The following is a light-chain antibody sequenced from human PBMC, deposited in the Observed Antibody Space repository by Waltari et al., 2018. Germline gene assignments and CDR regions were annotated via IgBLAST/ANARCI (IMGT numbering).Light chain of an antibody. Sequence: QSVLTQPPSASGTPGQRVTISCSGSSSNIGSNYLYWYQQLPGAAPKPLIYRNKHRPSGVPELFFGSKAGTSASRAISGLLSEDEADYYCAAWDDSLSGRVFGGGTKLTVL. J-gene: IGLJ3*02. V-gene: IGLV1-47*01. CDR3: AAWDDSLSGRV. CDR1: SSNIGSNY. CDR2: RNK.